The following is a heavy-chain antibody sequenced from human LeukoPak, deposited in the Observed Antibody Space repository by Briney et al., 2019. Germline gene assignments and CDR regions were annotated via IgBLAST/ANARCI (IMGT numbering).Heavy chain of an antibody. CDR3: ARSSGSDRPFDS. Sequence: GGSLRLSCAASGFTFSSYEMNWVRQAPGKGLEWVSHISDGGGTIHYADSVKGRFTISRDDAKYSLYLQMNSLRVEDTALYYCARSSGSDRPFDSWGRGTLVTVSS. CDR2: ISDGGGTI. V-gene: IGHV3-48*03. J-gene: IGHJ4*02. CDR1: GFTFSSYE. D-gene: IGHD1-26*01.